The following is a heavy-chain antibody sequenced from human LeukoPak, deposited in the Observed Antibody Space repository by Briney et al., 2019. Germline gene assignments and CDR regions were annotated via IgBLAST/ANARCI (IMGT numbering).Heavy chain of an antibody. Sequence: PSETLSLTCNVSGGYISSHYWSWIRQPPGKTLEWIGYIYYSGTTNYNPSLKSRVTISVDTSKNQFSLKLSSVTAADTAVYYCARGVAAAGSDYWGQGTLVTVSS. J-gene: IGHJ4*02. D-gene: IGHD6-13*01. CDR2: IYYSGTT. CDR1: GGYISSHY. V-gene: IGHV4-59*11. CDR3: ARGVAAAGSDY.